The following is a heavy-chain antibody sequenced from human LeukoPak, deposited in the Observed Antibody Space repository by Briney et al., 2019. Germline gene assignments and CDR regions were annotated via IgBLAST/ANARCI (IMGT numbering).Heavy chain of an antibody. V-gene: IGHV3-48*01. D-gene: IGHD3-10*01. Sequence: PGGSLRLSCAASGFTFSSYSMNWVRQAPGKGLEWVSYISSSSTIYYADSVKGRFTISRDNAKNSLYLQMNTLRAEDTAVYYCARGHSYYDSGSSPHYWGQGTLVTVSS. CDR1: GFTFSSYS. CDR3: ARGHSYYDSGSSPHY. J-gene: IGHJ4*02. CDR2: ISSSSTI.